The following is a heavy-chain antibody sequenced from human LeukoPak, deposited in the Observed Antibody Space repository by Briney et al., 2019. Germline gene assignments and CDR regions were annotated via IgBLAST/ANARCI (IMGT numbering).Heavy chain of an antibody. CDR3: ARVAFLYYDSSGYPGDY. V-gene: IGHV1-2*02. J-gene: IGHJ4*02. CDR1: GYTFTGYY. CDR2: INPNSGGT. Sequence: ASVKVSCKASGYTFTGYYMHWVRQAPGQGLEWMGWINPNSGGTNYAQKLQGRVTMTTDTSTSTAYMELRSLRSDDTAVYYCARVAFLYYDSSGYPGDYWGQGTLVTVPS. D-gene: IGHD3-22*01.